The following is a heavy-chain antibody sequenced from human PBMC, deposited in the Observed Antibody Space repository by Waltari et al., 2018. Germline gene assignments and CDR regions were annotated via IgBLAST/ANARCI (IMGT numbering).Heavy chain of an antibody. CDR3: ARDNYRYDSSGFYGMDV. V-gene: IGHV1-69*01. Sequence: QVQLVQSGAEVKKPGSSVKVSCKASGGTFSSYAISWVRQAPGQGLEWRGGFIPIFGTANYAQKFQGRVTITADESTSTAYMELSSLRSEDTAVYYCARDNYRYDSSGFYGMDVWGQGTTVTVSS. J-gene: IGHJ6*02. CDR2: FIPIFGTA. CDR1: GGTFSSYA. D-gene: IGHD3-22*01.